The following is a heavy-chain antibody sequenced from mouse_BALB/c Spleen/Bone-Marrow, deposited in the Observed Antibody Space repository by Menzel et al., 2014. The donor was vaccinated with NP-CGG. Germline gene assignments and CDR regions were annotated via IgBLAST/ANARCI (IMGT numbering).Heavy chain of an antibody. D-gene: IGHD2-14*01. V-gene: IGHV1S45*01. CDR1: GYTFTNHH. Sequence: EVQRVESGAELVRPGASEQISCKAFGYTFTNHHINWVKPRPGQGLDWIGYINPYNDYTSYNQKFKGKATSTADKSSSTAYMELSSLTSEDYAVYYCARRYKYDGLGNYAMDYWGQGTSVTVAS. J-gene: IGHJ4*01. CDR2: INPYNDYT. CDR3: ARRYKYDGLGNYAMDY.